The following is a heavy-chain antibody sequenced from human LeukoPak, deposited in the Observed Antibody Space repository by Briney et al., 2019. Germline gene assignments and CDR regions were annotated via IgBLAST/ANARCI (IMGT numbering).Heavy chain of an antibody. CDR3: ASRNDIMTGYVFDF. CDR1: GGSVSSTIYY. J-gene: IGHJ4*02. V-gene: IGHV4-39*01. CDR2: IYYTGST. Sequence: SETLPLTCTVSGGSVSSTIYYWGWIRQSPGKGLEWIGSIYYTGSTSYNPSLKSRVTISVDTSKNQFSLKLTSVTAADTAVYYCASRNDIMTGYVFDFWGQGTLVTVSS. D-gene: IGHD3-9*01.